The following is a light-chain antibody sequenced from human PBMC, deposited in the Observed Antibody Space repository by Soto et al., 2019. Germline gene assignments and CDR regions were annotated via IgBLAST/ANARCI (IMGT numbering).Light chain of an antibody. J-gene: IGKJ1*01. CDR1: QSISTY. V-gene: IGKV1-39*01. CDR2: AAT. CDR3: QQSYTTLMWT. Sequence: IQMTQSPSSLSASVGDRVTITCRASQSISTYLNWYQQKPGKAPRLLIFAATRLQRGVPSRFTGSGSGTDFTLTINSLQPEDFASYYCQQSYTTLMWTFGQGTKVDIK.